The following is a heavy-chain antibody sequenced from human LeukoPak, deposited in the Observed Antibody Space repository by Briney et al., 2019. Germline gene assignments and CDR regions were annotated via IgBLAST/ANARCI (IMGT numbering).Heavy chain of an antibody. Sequence: GGSLRLSCAASGFTVSSNYMSWVRQAPGKGLEWVSVIYSGGSTYYADSVKGRFTISRDNSKNTLYLQMNSLRAEDTAVYYCARCDYGDYGFFDYWGQGTLVTVSS. CDR2: IYSGGST. CDR1: GFTVSSNY. V-gene: IGHV3-53*01. CDR3: ARCDYGDYGFFDY. D-gene: IGHD4-17*01. J-gene: IGHJ4*02.